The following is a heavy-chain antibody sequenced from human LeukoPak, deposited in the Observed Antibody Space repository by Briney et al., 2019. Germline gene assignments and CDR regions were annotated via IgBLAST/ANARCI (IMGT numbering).Heavy chain of an antibody. CDR2: INSGGSIT. Sequence: GGSLRLSCAASGFTFSSHWMHWVRQAPGKGLVWVSRINSGGSITTYADSVKGRFTISRDNAKNTLYLQMNSLRAEDTAVYYCARDDWNSNWFDPWGQGTLVTVSS. D-gene: IGHD1-7*01. V-gene: IGHV3-74*01. CDR1: GFTFSSHW. CDR3: ARDDWNSNWFDP. J-gene: IGHJ5*02.